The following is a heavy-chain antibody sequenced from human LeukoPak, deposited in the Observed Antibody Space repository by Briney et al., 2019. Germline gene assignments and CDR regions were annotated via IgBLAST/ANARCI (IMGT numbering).Heavy chain of an antibody. Sequence: PGESLRLSCEASGFTFTKFWMSWVRQAPGKGLEWVANIQEDGKKENYVDSVRGRFTISRDNAKNSIYLQMNSLRAEDTAVYYCARGYSSGWYLDVWGKGTTVTVSS. V-gene: IGHV3-7*04. J-gene: IGHJ6*03. CDR1: GFTFTKFW. CDR3: ARGYSSGWYLDV. D-gene: IGHD6-19*01. CDR2: IQEDGKKE.